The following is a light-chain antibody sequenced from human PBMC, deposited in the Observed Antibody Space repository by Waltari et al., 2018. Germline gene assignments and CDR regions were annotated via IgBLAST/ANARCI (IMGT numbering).Light chain of an antibody. CDR3: QVWDSSSDHWV. J-gene: IGLJ3*02. CDR2: EVT. Sequence: QSALTQPASVSGSPGQSITISCTGTRTDVGGYPYVSWYQQHPAKAPKLMIYEVTHRPSGIPERLSGSNSGNTATLTISRVEAGDEADYYCQVWDSSSDHWVFGGVTKLTVL. CDR1: RTDVGGYPY. V-gene: IGLV2-14*03.